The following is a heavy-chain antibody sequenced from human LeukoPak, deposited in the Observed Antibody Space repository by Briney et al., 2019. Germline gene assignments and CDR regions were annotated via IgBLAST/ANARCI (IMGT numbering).Heavy chain of an antibody. Sequence: GGSLRLSCAASGFTFDDYSMHWVRLPPGKGLEWVSTINWNSGTIGYADSVKGRFTISRDNAKNSLYLQMNSLRAEDTALYYFVKPYGSGSYYFDSWGQGTLVAVSS. CDR1: GFTFDDYS. CDR3: VKPYGSGSYYFDS. J-gene: IGHJ4*02. CDR2: INWNSGTI. V-gene: IGHV3-9*01. D-gene: IGHD3-10*01.